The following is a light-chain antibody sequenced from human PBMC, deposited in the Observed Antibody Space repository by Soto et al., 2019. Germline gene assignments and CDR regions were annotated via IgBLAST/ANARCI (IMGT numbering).Light chain of an antibody. V-gene: IGKV1-39*01. CDR3: QQYNNWPRT. CDR2: AAS. J-gene: IGKJ1*01. Sequence: DIQMTQSPSSLSASVGDRVTITCRASQSISSYLNWYQQKPGKAPKLLIYAASSLQSGVPSRFSGSGSGTDFTLTISSLQFEDFAVYYCQQYNNWPRTFGQGTKVDI. CDR1: QSISSY.